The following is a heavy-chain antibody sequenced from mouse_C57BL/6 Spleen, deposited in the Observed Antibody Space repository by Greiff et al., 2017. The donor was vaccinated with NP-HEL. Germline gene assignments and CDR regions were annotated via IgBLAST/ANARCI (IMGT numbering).Heavy chain of an antibody. Sequence: EVKLVESEGGLVQPGSSMKLSCTASGFTFSDYYMAWVRQVPEKGLEWVANINYDGSSTYYLDSLKSRFIISRDNAKNILYLQMSSLKSEDTATYYCARERFTTVVALYWYFDVWGTGTTVTVSS. CDR2: INYDGSST. CDR3: ARERFTTVVALYWYFDV. D-gene: IGHD1-1*01. CDR1: GFTFSDYY. V-gene: IGHV5-16*01. J-gene: IGHJ1*03.